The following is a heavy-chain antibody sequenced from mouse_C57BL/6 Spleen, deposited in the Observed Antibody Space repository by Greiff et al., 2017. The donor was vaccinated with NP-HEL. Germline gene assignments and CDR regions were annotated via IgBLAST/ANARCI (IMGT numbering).Heavy chain of an antibody. CDR1: GYAFSSYW. CDR3: AREGGGTAFFDY. CDR2: IYPGDGDT. D-gene: IGHD4-1*01. J-gene: IGHJ2*01. Sequence: VQLQQSGAELVKPGASVKISCKASGYAFSSYWMNWVKQRPGKGLEWIGQIYPGDGDTNYNGKFKGKATLTADKSSSTAYMQLSSLTSEDSAVYFCAREGGGTAFFDYWGQGTTLTVSS. V-gene: IGHV1-80*01.